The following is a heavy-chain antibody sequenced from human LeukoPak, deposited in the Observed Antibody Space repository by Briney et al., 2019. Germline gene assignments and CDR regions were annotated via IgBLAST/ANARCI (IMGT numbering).Heavy chain of an antibody. CDR3: ARAGRGYSYGTHYYYYYGMDV. Sequence: SETLSLTCTVSGGSISSYYWSWIRQPPGKGLEWIGYIYYSGSTNYNPSLKSQVTISVDTSKNQFSLKLSSVTAADTAVYYCARAGRGYSYGTHYYYYYGMDVWGQGTTVTVSS. V-gene: IGHV4-59*12. CDR2: IYYSGST. D-gene: IGHD5-18*01. CDR1: GGSISSYY. J-gene: IGHJ6*02.